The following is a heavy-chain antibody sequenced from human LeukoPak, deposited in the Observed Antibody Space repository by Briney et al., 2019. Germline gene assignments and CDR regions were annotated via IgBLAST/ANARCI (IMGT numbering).Heavy chain of an antibody. Sequence: TGGSLRLSCAASGFTFSDYYMSWIRQAPGKGLEWLAYISNSGDTRKYADSVTGRFTISRDNAKNSVFLQINSLRAEDSGVYYCARDVRGRTPLKLGMKWFDPWGQGTRVTVPS. J-gene: IGHJ5*02. V-gene: IGHV3-11*01. CDR1: GFTFSDYY. D-gene: IGHD7-27*01. CDR2: ISNSGDTR. CDR3: ARDVRGRTPLKLGMKWFDP.